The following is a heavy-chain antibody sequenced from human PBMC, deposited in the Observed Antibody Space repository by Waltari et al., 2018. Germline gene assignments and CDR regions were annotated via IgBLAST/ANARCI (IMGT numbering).Heavy chain of an antibody. CDR1: GFTFHTYA. D-gene: IGHD5-12*01. Sequence: EVQLAESGGGLVQPGGSLRLSCAASGFTFHTYAMAWLRQAPGRGLWWVSSIVGSGGRTYSSDSSMGRFTISRDNPNNTLYLQMSTLRVDDTAVYYCAKGFWGGYDMWGQGTLVTVSS. J-gene: IGHJ4*02. V-gene: IGHV3-23*04. CDR3: AKGFWGGYDM. CDR2: IVGSGGRT.